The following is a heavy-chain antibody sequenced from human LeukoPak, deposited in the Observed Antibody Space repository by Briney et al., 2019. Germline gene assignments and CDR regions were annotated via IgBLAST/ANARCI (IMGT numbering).Heavy chain of an antibody. D-gene: IGHD3-22*01. V-gene: IGHV4-59*01. CDR2: THYSGTG. J-gene: IGHJ4*02. Sequence: PSETLSLTCAVSGGPIIASYWSWIRQPPGKGLEWIGYTHYSGTGNYNPSLKSRVTISIDTSKNRFSLRLTSATAADTAVYYCARVRFYDTTGYSTSYYLDYWGQGALVTVSS. CDR3: ARVRFYDTTGYSTSYYLDY. CDR1: GGPIIASY.